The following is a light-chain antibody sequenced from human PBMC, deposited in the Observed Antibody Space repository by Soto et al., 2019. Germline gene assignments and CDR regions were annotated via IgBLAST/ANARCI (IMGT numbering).Light chain of an antibody. CDR1: SSDVGGYDS. CDR3: SSFTSSITYV. CDR2: GVT. V-gene: IGLV2-14*01. Sequence: QSVLTKPASVSWSPGQSITISCTGTSSDVGGYDSVCWYQQHPGKAPKVMIYGVTNRPSGVSDRSSGPTSGNTASLPISGLQAEDEADYYCSSFTSSITYVFGPGTKVTVL. J-gene: IGLJ1*01.